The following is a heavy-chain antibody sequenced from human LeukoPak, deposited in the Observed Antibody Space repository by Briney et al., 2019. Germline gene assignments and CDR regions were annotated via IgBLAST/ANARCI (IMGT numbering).Heavy chain of an antibody. Sequence: ASVKVSCKASGYTFTGYYTHWVRQAPGQELEWMGRINPNSGGTNYAQKFQGRVTMTRDTSISTAYMELSRLRSDDTAVYYCAREVVVGATYRDDYWGQGTLVTVSS. CDR2: INPNSGGT. J-gene: IGHJ4*02. CDR3: AREVVVGATYRDDY. D-gene: IGHD1-26*01. V-gene: IGHV1-2*06. CDR1: GYTFTGYY.